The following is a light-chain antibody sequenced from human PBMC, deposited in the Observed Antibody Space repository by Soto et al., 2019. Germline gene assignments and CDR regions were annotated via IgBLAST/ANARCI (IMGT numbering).Light chain of an antibody. CDR3: SSYAGSNNLI. CDR2: EVS. CDR1: SSDVGGYNY. J-gene: IGLJ1*01. V-gene: IGLV2-8*01. Sequence: QSVLTQPPSASGSPGQSVTISCTGTSSDVGGYNYVSWYQQHPGQAPKLMIYEVSKRPSGVPDRFSGSKSGNTASLTVSGLQAEDEADYYCSSYAGSNNLIFGTGTKVTVL.